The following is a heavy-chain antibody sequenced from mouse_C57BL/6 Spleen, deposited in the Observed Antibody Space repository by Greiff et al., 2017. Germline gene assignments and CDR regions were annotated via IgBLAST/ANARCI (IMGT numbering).Heavy chain of an antibody. CDR3: ARYYYGSSFDY. V-gene: IGHV7-3*01. CDR1: GFTFTAYY. D-gene: IGHD1-1*01. J-gene: IGHJ2*01. Sequence: EVHLVESGGGLVQPGGSLSLSCAASGFTFTAYYMSWVRQPPGTALEWLGFIRNKANGYTTEYSASVKGRFTISRDNSKSILYLQMNALRAEDSATYYRARYYYGSSFDYWGQGTTLTVSS. CDR2: IRNKANGYTT.